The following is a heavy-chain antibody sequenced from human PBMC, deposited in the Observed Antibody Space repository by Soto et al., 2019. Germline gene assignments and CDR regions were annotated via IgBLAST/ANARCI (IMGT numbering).Heavy chain of an antibody. Sequence: SETLSLTCTVSGGSISSYYWSWIRQPAGKGLEWIGRIYTSGSTNYNPSLKSRVTISVDTSKNQFSLKLSSVTAADTAVYYCARGRFLEWLLEYYFDYWGQGTLVTVSS. V-gene: IGHV4-4*07. CDR2: IYTSGST. J-gene: IGHJ4*02. CDR1: GGSISSYY. CDR3: ARGRFLEWLLEYYFDY. D-gene: IGHD3-3*01.